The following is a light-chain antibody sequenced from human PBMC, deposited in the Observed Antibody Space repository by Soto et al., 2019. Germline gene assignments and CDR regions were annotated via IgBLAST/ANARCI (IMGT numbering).Light chain of an antibody. CDR3: AAWDDSLSGSWV. CDR2: RNN. J-gene: IGLJ3*02. CDR1: SSNIGSNY. V-gene: IGLV1-47*01. Sequence: QAVVTQPPSASGTPGQRVTISCSGSSSNIGSNYVYWYQQLPGTAPKLLIYRNNQRPSGVPDRFSGSKSGTSASLAISGLRSEDEADYYCAAWDDSLSGSWVFGGGTKRTVL.